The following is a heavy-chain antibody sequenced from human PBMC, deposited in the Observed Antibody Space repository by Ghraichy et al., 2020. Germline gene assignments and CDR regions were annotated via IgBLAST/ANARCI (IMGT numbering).Heavy chain of an antibody. CDR3: AKDSEVGAIYYFDY. V-gene: IGHV3-30*02. CDR2: IRYDGSNK. CDR1: GFTFSSYG. J-gene: IGHJ4*02. Sequence: LSLTCAASGFTFSSYGMHWVRQAPGKGLEWVAFIRYDGSNKYYADSVKGRFTISRDNSKNTLYLQMNSLRAEDTAVYYCAKDSEVGAIYYFDYWGQGTLVTVSS. D-gene: IGHD1-26*01.